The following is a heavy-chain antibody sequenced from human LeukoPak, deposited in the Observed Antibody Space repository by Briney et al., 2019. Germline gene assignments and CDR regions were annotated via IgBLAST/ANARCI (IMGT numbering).Heavy chain of an antibody. D-gene: IGHD3-22*01. J-gene: IGHJ3*02. CDR2: IYYSGST. CDR3: ARLSMRSSGYYNFDAFDI. Sequence: PSETLSLTCTVSGGSIGSSSYYWGWIRQPPGKGLEWIGSIYYSGSTYYNPSLKSRVTISVDTSKNQFSLKLSSVTAADTAVYYCARLSMRSSGYYNFDAFDIWGQGTMVTVSS. V-gene: IGHV4-39*01. CDR1: GGSIGSSSYY.